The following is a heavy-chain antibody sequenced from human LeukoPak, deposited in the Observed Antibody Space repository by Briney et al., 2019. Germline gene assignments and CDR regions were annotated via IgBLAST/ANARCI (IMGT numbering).Heavy chain of an antibody. J-gene: IGHJ4*02. CDR3: AKGTSSGSH. CDR1: GFTFSSYA. Sequence: TGGSLRLSCAASGFTFSSYAMSWVRQAPGKGLEWVSAISGSGGSTYYPDSVKGRFTISRDNSKNTLYLQMNSLRAEDTAVYSRAKGTSSGSHWGQGTLVTVSS. V-gene: IGHV3-23*01. CDR2: ISGSGGST. D-gene: IGHD6-19*01.